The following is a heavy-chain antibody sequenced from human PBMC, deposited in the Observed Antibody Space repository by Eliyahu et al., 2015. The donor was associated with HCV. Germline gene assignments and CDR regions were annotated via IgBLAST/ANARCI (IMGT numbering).Heavy chain of an antibody. V-gene: IGHV1-69*04. CDR2: IIPILGTA. Sequence: QVLLVQSGAEVKKPGSSVTVSCEASGITFKGYAITWVRQAPGLGFEWLGRIIPILGTANYAQKFQGRVTITADKSTSTVFMELSGLRPEDTAAYYCARVTTMTTYAMDVWGQGTSVTVSS. D-gene: IGHD4-11*01. CDR3: ARVTTMTTYAMDV. J-gene: IGHJ6*02. CDR1: GITFKGYA.